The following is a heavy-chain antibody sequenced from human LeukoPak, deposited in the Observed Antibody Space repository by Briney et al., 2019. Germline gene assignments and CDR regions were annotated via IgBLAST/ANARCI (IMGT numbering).Heavy chain of an antibody. D-gene: IGHD4-17*01. CDR3: ARARGDLTVTGFDY. CDR2: ISPILGIA. V-gene: IGHV1-69*04. Sequence: ASVKVSCKASGGTFSSYAISWVRQAPGQGLEWMGRISPILGIANYAQKFQGRVTITADKSTSTAYMELSSLRSEDTAVYYCARARGDLTVTGFDYWGQGTLVTVSS. J-gene: IGHJ4*02. CDR1: GGTFSSYA.